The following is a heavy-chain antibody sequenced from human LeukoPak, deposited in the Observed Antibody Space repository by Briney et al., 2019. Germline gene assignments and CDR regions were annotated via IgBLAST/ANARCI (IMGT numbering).Heavy chain of an antibody. CDR1: GFTFYDYA. D-gene: IGHD2-2*01. CDR3: VKDIGPVTSSPRFDY. Sequence: EPGGSLRLSCAASGFTFYDYAMHWVRHGPGKGREWVFLVNWDSGTTYYADSVKGRFTISRDNNKNSLYLQMNSLRLEDTALYYCVKDIGPVTSSPRFDYWGQGTLVTVSS. V-gene: IGHV3-43D*03. J-gene: IGHJ4*02. CDR2: VNWDSGTT.